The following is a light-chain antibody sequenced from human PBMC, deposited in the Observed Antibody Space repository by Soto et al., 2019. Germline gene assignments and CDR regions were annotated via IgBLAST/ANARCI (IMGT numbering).Light chain of an antibody. CDR3: QQYDSYWT. V-gene: IGKV1-5*03. CDR1: QSIDTW. CDR2: KAS. Sequence: DVQMTQSPSTLSASVGDRVTITCRASQSIDTWLAWYQQKPGKAPDLLIYKASTLEIGVPSRFSGSGSGTEFTLTISSLQPDDFATYYCQQYDSYWTFGQGTKVEIK. J-gene: IGKJ1*01.